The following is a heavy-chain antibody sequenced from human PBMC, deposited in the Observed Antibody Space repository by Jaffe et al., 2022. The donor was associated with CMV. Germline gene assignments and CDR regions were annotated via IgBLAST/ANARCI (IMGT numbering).Heavy chain of an antibody. J-gene: IGHJ4*02. D-gene: IGHD2-15*01. CDR3: ARAYNGYCSGGSCYSLDY. CDR1: GGSISSSSYY. V-gene: IGHV4-39*01. CDR2: IYYSGST. Sequence: QLQLQESGPGLVKPSETLSLTCTVSGGSISSSSYYWGWIRQPPGKGLEWIGTIYYSGSTYYNPSLKSRVTISVDTSKNQFSLKVSSVTAADTAVYYCARAYNGYCSGGSCYSLDYWGQGTLVTVSS.